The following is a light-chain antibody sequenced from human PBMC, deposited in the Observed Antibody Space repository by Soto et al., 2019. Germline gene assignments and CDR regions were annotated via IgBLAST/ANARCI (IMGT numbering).Light chain of an antibody. CDR3: QQYDKWPRT. Sequence: EIVLTPSPATLSVSPGERATLSCRASQSVSGDLAWYHHKPGQAPRLLIYGASTRATGVPARFSGSGSGTEFTLTISNLQSEDFAVYHCQQYDKWPRTFGQGTKVDIK. V-gene: IGKV3-15*01. J-gene: IGKJ1*01. CDR2: GAS. CDR1: QSVSGD.